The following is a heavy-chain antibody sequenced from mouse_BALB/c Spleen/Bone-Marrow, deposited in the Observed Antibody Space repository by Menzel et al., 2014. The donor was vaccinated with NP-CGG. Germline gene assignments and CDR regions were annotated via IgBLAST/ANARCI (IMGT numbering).Heavy chain of an antibody. CDR1: GFTFSSYG. J-gene: IGHJ4*01. CDR2: INSNGGST. Sequence: EVKLVESGGDLVQPGGSLKLSCAASGFTFSSYGMSWVRQTPDKRLELVATINSNGGSTYYPDSVKGRFTISRDNAKNTLYLQMSSLKSEDTAMHYCARIWAYYAMDYWGQGTSVTVSS. D-gene: IGHD4-1*01. V-gene: IGHV5-6-3*01. CDR3: ARIWAYYAMDY.